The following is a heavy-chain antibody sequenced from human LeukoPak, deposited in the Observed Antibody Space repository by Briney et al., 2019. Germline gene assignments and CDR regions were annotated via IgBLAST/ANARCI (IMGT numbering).Heavy chain of an antibody. D-gene: IGHD3-10*01. CDR1: GFTFSSYS. J-gene: IGHJ4*02. CDR3: ARDTSDVRDDYGDF. CDR2: ISSSSSTI. Sequence: GGSLRLSCAASGFTFSSYSMNWVRQAPGKGLEWVSYISSSSSTIYYADSVKGRFTISRDNAKNSLYLQMNSLRDEDTAVYYCARDTSDVRDDYGDFWGQGTLVTVSS. V-gene: IGHV3-48*02.